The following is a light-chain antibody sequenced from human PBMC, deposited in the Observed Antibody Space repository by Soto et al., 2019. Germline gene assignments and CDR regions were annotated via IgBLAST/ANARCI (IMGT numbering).Light chain of an antibody. CDR1: QNIPGY. J-gene: IGKJ1*01. V-gene: IGKV1-39*01. CDR2: AAS. Sequence: DIQMTQSPSSLSASVGDRVTITCRASQNIPGYLNWFQQKPGKAPKLLIYAASRLQSGVPSRFSGSGSGTDFTLTISSLQPEDFATYYCQQTYNTPRTFGQGTK. CDR3: QQTYNTPRT.